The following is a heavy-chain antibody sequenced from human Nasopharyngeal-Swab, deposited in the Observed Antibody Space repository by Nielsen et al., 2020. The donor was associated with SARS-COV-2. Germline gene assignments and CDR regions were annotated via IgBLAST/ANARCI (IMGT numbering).Heavy chain of an antibody. CDR2: ISSNSGDT. V-gene: IGHV1-2*06. Sequence: WVRQAPGQGLEWMGRISSNSGDTKYAQKFQGRVTMTRDTSISTADMELSRLRSDDTAVYYCARGNSYGYDYWGQGILVTVSS. D-gene: IGHD5-18*01. J-gene: IGHJ4*02. CDR3: ARGNSYGYDY.